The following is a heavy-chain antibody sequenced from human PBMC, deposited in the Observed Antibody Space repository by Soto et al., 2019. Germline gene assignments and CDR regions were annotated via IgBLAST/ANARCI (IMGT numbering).Heavy chain of an antibody. CDR2: IIPIFGTA. CDR1: GGTFSSYA. CDR3: ARSDYYDSSGYYFLYYFDY. J-gene: IGHJ4*02. Sequence: SVKVSCKASGGTFSSYAISWVRQAPGQGLEWMGGIIPIFGTANYAQKFQGRVTITADESTSTAYMELSSLRSEDTAVYYCARSDYYDSSGYYFLYYFDYWGQGILVTVSS. D-gene: IGHD3-22*01. V-gene: IGHV1-69*13.